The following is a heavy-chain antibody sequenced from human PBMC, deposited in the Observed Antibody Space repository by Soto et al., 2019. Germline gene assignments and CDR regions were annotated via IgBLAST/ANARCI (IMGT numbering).Heavy chain of an antibody. Sequence: GESLKISCKGSGYSFTSYWIGWVRQMPGKGLEWMGIIYPGDSDTGYSPSFQGQVTISADKSISTAYLQWSSLKASDTAMYYCARRGTTPYYYYGMDVWGQGTTVTVSS. CDR2: IYPGDSDT. J-gene: IGHJ6*02. V-gene: IGHV5-51*01. CDR3: ARRGTTPYYYYGMDV. D-gene: IGHD1-26*01. CDR1: GYSFTSYW.